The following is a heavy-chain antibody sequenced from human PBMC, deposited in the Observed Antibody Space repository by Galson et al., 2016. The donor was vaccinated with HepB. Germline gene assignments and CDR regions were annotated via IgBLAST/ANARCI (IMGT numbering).Heavy chain of an antibody. Sequence: SLRLSCAASGFTFNNYWMTWVRQVPGKGLEWVANITEDGTEKHYVDSVKGRFTISRDNAKNSLYLQMNSLRAEDTAIYYCAKSSGWDCDYWGQGTRVTVSS. J-gene: IGHJ4*02. CDR2: ITEDGTEK. D-gene: IGHD1-26*01. CDR1: GFTFNNYW. V-gene: IGHV3-7*03. CDR3: AKSSGWDCDY.